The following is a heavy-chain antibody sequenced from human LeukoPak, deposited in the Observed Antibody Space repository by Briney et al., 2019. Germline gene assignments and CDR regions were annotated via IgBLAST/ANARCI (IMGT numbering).Heavy chain of an antibody. V-gene: IGHV3-66*01. CDR2: IYSGDNT. J-gene: IGHJ4*02. D-gene: IGHD5-24*01. CDR1: GLSVISNY. CDR3: ASVTDDLEDGYNTG. Sequence: PGGSLRLSCAASGLSVISNYMSWVRQAPGKGLEWISVIYSGDNTYYADSVRGRFTIYRDNAKNSLYLQMNSLRAEDTAVYYCASVTDDLEDGYNTGWGQGTLVTVSS.